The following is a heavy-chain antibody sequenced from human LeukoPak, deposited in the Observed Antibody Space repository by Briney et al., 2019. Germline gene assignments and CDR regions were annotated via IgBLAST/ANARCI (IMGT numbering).Heavy chain of an antibody. V-gene: IGHV3-23*01. D-gene: IGHD2-15*01. CDR3: AKSVGYCSGGSCYSVGPFDY. Sequence: GGSLRLSCAASGFTFSSYAMSWVRQAPGEGLEWVSAISGSGGSTYYADSVKGRFTISRDNSKNTLYLQMNSLRAEDTAVYYCAKSVGYCSGGSCYSVGPFDYWGQGTLVTVSS. CDR1: GFTFSSYA. CDR2: ISGSGGST. J-gene: IGHJ4*02.